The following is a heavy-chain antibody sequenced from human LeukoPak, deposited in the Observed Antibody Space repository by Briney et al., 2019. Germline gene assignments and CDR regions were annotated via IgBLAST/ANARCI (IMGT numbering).Heavy chain of an antibody. CDR3: AREGVVVDY. CDR1: GYSIRSGYY. CDR2: IYHSGIT. Sequence: PSETLSLTCTVSGYSIRSGYYWGWIRQPPRKGLEWIGSIYHSGITYYNPSLKSRVTISVDTSKNQFSLKLSSVTAADTAVYYCAREGVVVDYWGQGTLVTVSS. V-gene: IGHV4-38-2*02. J-gene: IGHJ4*02. D-gene: IGHD3-22*01.